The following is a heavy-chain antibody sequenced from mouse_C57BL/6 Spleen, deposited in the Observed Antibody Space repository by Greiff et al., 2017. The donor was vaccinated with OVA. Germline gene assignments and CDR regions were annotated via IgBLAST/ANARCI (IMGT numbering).Heavy chain of an antibody. CDR2: IWTGGGT. Sequence: QVQLKESGPGLVAPSQSLSITCTVSGFSLTSYAISWVRQPPGKGLEWLGVIWTGGGTNYNSALKSRLSISKDNSKSQVFIKMNSLQTDDTARYYCASPYYYGSRSYAMDYWGQGTSVTVSS. CDR3: ASPYYYGSRSYAMDY. CDR1: GFSLTSYA. D-gene: IGHD1-1*01. V-gene: IGHV2-9-1*01. J-gene: IGHJ4*01.